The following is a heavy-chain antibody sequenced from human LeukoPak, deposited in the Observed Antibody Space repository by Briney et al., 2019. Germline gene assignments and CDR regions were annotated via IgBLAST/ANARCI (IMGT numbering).Heavy chain of an antibody. CDR3: AELGITMIGGV. CDR1: GLTFSSYA. CDR2: ISGSSNNT. Sequence: GGSLRLSCAASGLTFSSYAMSWVRQGPGKRLEWVSSISGSSNNTYYADSVKGRFTISRDNSKNTVYLQMNSLRAEDTAVYYCAELGITMIGGVWGKGTTVTISS. J-gene: IGHJ6*04. V-gene: IGHV3-23*01. D-gene: IGHD3-10*02.